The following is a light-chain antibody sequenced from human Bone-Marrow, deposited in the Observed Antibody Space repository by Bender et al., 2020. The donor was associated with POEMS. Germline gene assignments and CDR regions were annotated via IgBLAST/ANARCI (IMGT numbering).Light chain of an antibody. J-gene: IGLJ3*02. CDR1: NIGSKS. V-gene: IGLV3-21*02. CDR3: QVWDSSSDLWV. Sequence: SYVVPQPPSVSLAPGQTARITCGGNNIGSKSVHWYQQKAGQAPVLVVHDDSDRPSEIPERFSGSNSGNTATLTISRVEAGDDADYYCQVWDSSSDLWVFGGGTKLTVL. CDR2: DDS.